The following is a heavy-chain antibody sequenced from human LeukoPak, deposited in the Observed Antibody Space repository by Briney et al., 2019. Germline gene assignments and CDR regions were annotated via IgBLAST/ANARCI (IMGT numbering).Heavy chain of an antibody. D-gene: IGHD6-13*01. Sequence: GGSLRLSCAASGFTFSDYYMSWIRQAPGKGLEWIPYISSSGSTIYYADSVKGRFTISRDNAKNSLYLQMNSLRAEDTAVYYCARAAADTIGYFQHWGQGTLVTVSS. CDR3: ARAAADTIGYFQH. CDR2: ISSSGSTI. CDR1: GFTFSDYY. V-gene: IGHV3-11*01. J-gene: IGHJ1*01.